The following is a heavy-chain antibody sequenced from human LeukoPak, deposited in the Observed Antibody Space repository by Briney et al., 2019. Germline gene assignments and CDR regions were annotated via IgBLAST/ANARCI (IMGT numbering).Heavy chain of an antibody. CDR2: ISYDGSNK. J-gene: IGHJ4*02. Sequence: GGSLRLSCAASGFTFSSYAMHWVRQAPGKGLEWVAVISYDGSNKYYADSVKGRFTISRDNSKNTLYLQMNSLRAEDTAVYYCARVKFGELFTDYWGQGTLVTVSS. V-gene: IGHV3-30-3*01. D-gene: IGHD3-10*01. CDR3: ARVKFGELFTDY. CDR1: GFTFSSYA.